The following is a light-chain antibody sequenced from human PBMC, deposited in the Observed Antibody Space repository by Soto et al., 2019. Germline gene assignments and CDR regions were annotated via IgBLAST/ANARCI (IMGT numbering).Light chain of an antibody. J-gene: IGKJ2*01. V-gene: IGKV4-1*01. CDR2: WAS. CDR3: QQYLSPLPT. Sequence: DIVMTQFPDSLAVSLGERATINCKSGQSVLYSSNNKNYLAWYQQRPGQPPKLLTSWASTRESGVPDRFNGSGSGTDFTLTIDNLQAEDVAVYFCQQYLSPLPTFGQGTKLEIK. CDR1: QSVLYSSNNKNY.